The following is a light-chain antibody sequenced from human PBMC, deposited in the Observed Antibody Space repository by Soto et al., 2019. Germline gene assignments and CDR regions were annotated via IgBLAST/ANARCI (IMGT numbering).Light chain of an antibody. V-gene: IGLV1-47*01. CDR3: AAWDDSLSGWV. CDR1: SSNIGSNY. J-gene: IGLJ3*02. CDR2: RNN. Sequence: QSVLTQPPSASGTPGQRVTMSCSGSSSNIGSNYVYWYQQLPGTAPKLLIYRNNQRPSGVPDRFSGSKSGTSASLAISGLRPEDEADYYCAAWDDSLSGWVFGGGTQLTVL.